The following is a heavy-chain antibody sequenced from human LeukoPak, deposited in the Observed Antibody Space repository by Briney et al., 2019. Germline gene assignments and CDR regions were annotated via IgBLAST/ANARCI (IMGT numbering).Heavy chain of an antibody. D-gene: IGHD1-14*01. Sequence: GGSLRLSCAASGFTFSSYGMHWVRQAPGKGLEWVAVISYDGSNKYYADSVKGQFTISRDNSKNTLYLQMNSLRAEDTAVYYCAKDTGPGDYWGQGTLVTVSS. V-gene: IGHV3-30*18. CDR1: GFTFSSYG. CDR2: ISYDGSNK. CDR3: AKDTGPGDY. J-gene: IGHJ4*02.